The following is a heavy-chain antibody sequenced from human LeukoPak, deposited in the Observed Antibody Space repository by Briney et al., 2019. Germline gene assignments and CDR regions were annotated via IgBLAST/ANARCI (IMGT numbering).Heavy chain of an antibody. J-gene: IGHJ3*02. V-gene: IGHV4-30-4*01. Sequence: SETLSLTCTVSGGSISSGDYYWSWIRQPPGKGLEWIGYIYYSGSTYYNPSLKSRVTISVDTSKNQFSLKLSSVTAADTAVYYCARVRVAYCGGDCFSVDAFDIWGQGTMVTVSS. CDR2: IYYSGST. CDR3: ARVRVAYCGGDCFSVDAFDI. D-gene: IGHD2-21*02. CDR1: GGSISSGDYY.